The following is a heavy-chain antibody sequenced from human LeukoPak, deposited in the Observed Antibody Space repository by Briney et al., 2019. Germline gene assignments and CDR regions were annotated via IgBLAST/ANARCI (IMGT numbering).Heavy chain of an antibody. CDR1: GYTFTGYY. CDR2: INPNSGGT. D-gene: IGHD1-26*01. J-gene: IGHJ4*02. V-gene: IGHV1-2*02. CDR3: ARSRPPYSGSYYHFDY. Sequence: ASVKVSCKASGYTFTGYYMHWVRQAPGQGLEWMGWINPNSGGTNYAQKFQGRVTMTRDTSISTAYMELRSLRSDDTAVYYCARSRPPYSGSYYHFDYWGQGTLVTVFS.